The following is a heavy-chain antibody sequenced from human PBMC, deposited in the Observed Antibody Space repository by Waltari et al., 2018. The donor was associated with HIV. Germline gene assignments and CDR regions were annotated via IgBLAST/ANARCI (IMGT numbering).Heavy chain of an antibody. V-gene: IGHV4-39*01. D-gene: IGHD2-15*01. CDR3: ARQQYCSGGSCPYNWFDP. Sequence: QLQLQESGPGLVKPSETLSLTCTVSGGSISSSSYYWGWIRQPPGKGLEWIGSIYYSGRTDYNPSLKSRVTISVDTSKNQFSLKLSSVTAADTAVYYCARQQYCSGGSCPYNWFDPWGQGTLVTVSS. CDR1: GGSISSSSYY. J-gene: IGHJ5*02. CDR2: IYYSGRT.